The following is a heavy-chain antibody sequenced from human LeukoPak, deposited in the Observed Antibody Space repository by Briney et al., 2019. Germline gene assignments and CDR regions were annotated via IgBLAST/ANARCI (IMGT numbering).Heavy chain of an antibody. CDR1: GYTFTSYG. D-gene: IGHD2-2*01. J-gene: IGHJ3*02. Sequence: ASVKVSCKASGYTFTSYGISWVRQAPGQGLEWMGWISAYNGNTNYAQKLQGRVTMTTDTSTSTAYMELRSLRSDDTAVYYCARIGSSTSRTGIDVFDIWGQGTMVIVSS. CDR2: ISAYNGNT. V-gene: IGHV1-18*01. CDR3: ARIGSSTSRTGIDVFDI.